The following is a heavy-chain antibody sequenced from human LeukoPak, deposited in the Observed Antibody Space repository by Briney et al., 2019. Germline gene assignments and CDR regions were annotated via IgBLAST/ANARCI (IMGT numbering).Heavy chain of an antibody. CDR3: ARGFRYAKYYDILTGPI. D-gene: IGHD3-9*01. Sequence: PSESLSLTCTVSGGSIGSYYWSWIRQPPRKGLGWIWYIYYSGSTNYNPSLKSRVTISVDTSKNQFSLKLSSVTAADTAVYYCARGFRYAKYYDILTGPIWGQGTMVTVSS. J-gene: IGHJ3*02. CDR1: GGSIGSYY. V-gene: IGHV4-59*01. CDR2: IYYSGST.